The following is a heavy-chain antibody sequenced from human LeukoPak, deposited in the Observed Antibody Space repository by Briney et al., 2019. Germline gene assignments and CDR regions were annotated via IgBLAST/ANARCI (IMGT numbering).Heavy chain of an antibody. CDR1: GLTFGDYA. CDR3: TTDRGGPKY. CDR2: IRSKASGGTT. V-gene: IGHV3-49*04. D-gene: IGHD4-23*01. J-gene: IGHJ4*02. Sequence: GGSLRLSCTASGLTFGDYAMSWVRQAPGKGLEWVGFIRSKASGGTTEFAASVKGRFIISRDDSKSIAYLQMNDLETEDTAVYYCTTDRGGPKYWGQGTLVTVSS.